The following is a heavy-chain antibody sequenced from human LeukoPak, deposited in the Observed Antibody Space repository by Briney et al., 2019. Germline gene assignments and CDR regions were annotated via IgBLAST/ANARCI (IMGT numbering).Heavy chain of an antibody. CDR3: ARDLKMAAGGTYYYYGMDV. D-gene: IGHD6-13*01. V-gene: IGHV1-8*01. CDR1: GYTLTSYD. Sequence: ASVKVSCKASGYTLTSYDISWVRQASGQGLEWMGWLNPNSGNTGYAQKYQGRVTMTRNTSISTAYMELSSLRSEDTAVYYCARDLKMAAGGTYYYYGMDVWGQGTTVTVSS. CDR2: LNPNSGNT. J-gene: IGHJ6*02.